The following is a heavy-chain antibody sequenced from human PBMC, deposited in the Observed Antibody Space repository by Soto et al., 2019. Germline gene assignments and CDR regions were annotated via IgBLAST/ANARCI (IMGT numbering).Heavy chain of an antibody. CDR3: ARGAAPGADHGMDV. Sequence: PSETLSLTSTVSGGSISSYYWSWIRQPAGKGLEWIGRVYTSGSTNYNPSLKGRVTISVDTSKNRFSLKMSSVTTADTAVYYCARGAAPGADHGMDVWGQGTTVTVSS. D-gene: IGHD6-13*01. CDR2: VYTSGST. V-gene: IGHV4-4*07. J-gene: IGHJ6*02. CDR1: GGSISSYY.